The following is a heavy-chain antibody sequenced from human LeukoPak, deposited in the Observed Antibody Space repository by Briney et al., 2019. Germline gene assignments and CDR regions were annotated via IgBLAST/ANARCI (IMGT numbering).Heavy chain of an antibody. J-gene: IGHJ4*02. CDR2: ISSSSSYI. CDR3: ASGPIGPRIVDY. D-gene: IGHD3-10*01. V-gene: IGHV3-21*01. Sequence: VSSISSSSSYIYYADSVKGRFTISRDNAKNSLYLQMNSLRAEDTAVYYCASGPIGPRIVDYWGQGTLVTVPS.